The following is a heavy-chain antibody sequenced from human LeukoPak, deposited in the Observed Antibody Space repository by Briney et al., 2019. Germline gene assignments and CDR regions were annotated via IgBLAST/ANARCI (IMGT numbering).Heavy chain of an antibody. CDR2: IYYSGRT. Sequence: PSETLSLTCTVSGGSMSRYYWSWIRQPPGEALEWIGYIYYSGRTTYNPSLKSRVTISVDTSKNQFSLKVSSVTAADTAVYYCARSGERGTSAEYFQHWGQGTLVSVSS. CDR1: GGSMSRYY. CDR3: ARSGERGTSAEYFQH. J-gene: IGHJ1*01. D-gene: IGHD2-2*01. V-gene: IGHV4-59*01.